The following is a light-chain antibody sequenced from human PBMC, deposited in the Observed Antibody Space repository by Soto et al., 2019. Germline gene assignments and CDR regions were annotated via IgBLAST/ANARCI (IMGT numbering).Light chain of an antibody. Sequence: DIQVTQSPSSLSASVGDRVTITCRASQSISSYLNWYQQKPGKAPKLLIYAASSLQSGVPSRFSGSGSGTDFSLTNSSLQPKDFASYYCKESYSTPWAFGQGTKGEI. CDR2: AAS. CDR3: KESYSTPWA. CDR1: QSISSY. V-gene: IGKV1-39*01. J-gene: IGKJ1*01.